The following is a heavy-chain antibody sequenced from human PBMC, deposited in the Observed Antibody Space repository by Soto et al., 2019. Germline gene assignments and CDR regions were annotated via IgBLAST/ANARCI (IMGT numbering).Heavy chain of an antibody. Sequence: QVQLQESGPGLVKPSQTLSLTCTVSGGSISSGDYYWSWTRQPPGKGLEWIGYIYYSGSTYYNPSLKSRVTISVDTSKNQFSLKLSSVTAADTAVYYCVRVRSTVTPNFDYWGQGTLVTVSS. CDR3: VRVRSTVTPNFDY. CDR2: IYYSGST. CDR1: GGSISSGDYY. V-gene: IGHV4-30-4*01. J-gene: IGHJ4*02. D-gene: IGHD4-17*01.